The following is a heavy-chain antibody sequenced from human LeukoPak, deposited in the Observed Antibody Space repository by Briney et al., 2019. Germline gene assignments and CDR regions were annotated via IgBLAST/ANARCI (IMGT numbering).Heavy chain of an antibody. J-gene: IGHJ4*02. Sequence: GGSLRLSCAASGFTFSSYSMNWVRQAPGKGLEWVSSISSSSSYIYYADSVKGRFTISRDNAKNSLYLQMNSLRAEDTAVYYCARVGTMVRGAVDCWGQGTLVTVSS. CDR3: ARVGTMVRGAVDC. CDR1: GFTFSSYS. D-gene: IGHD3-10*01. V-gene: IGHV3-21*01. CDR2: ISSSSSYI.